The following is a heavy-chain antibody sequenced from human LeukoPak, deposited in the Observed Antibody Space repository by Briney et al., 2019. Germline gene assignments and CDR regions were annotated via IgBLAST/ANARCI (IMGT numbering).Heavy chain of an antibody. Sequence: GGSLRLSCAASGLTFSSYWMSWVRQAPGKGLEWVANIKQDGSEKYYVDSVKGRFTISRDNAKNSLYLQMNSLRAEDTAVYYCARDRWYCSGGSCYVNYFDYWGQGTLVTVSS. V-gene: IGHV3-7*03. CDR3: ARDRWYCSGGSCYVNYFDY. D-gene: IGHD2-15*01. CDR1: GLTFSSYW. CDR2: IKQDGSEK. J-gene: IGHJ4*02.